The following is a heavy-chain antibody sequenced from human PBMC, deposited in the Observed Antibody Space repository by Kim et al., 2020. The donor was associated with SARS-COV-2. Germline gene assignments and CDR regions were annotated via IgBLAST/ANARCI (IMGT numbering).Heavy chain of an antibody. Sequence: GGSLRLSCAASGFTFSSYGMHWVRQAPGKGLEWVAVISYDGSNKYYADSVKGRFTISRDNSKNTLYLQMKSLRAEDTAVYYCAKDRGYDILTGYYDYYGMDVWGQGTTVTVSS. CDR1: GFTFSSYG. J-gene: IGHJ6*02. V-gene: IGHV3-30*18. CDR2: ISYDGSNK. CDR3: AKDRGYDILTGYYDYYGMDV. D-gene: IGHD3-9*01.